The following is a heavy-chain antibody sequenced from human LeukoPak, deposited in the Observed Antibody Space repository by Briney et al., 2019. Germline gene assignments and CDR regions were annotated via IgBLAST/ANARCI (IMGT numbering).Heavy chain of an antibody. V-gene: IGHV1-2*02. Sequence: GASVKVSCKASGYTFTGYYMHWVRQAPGQGLEWMGWINPNSGGTNYAQKFQGRVTMTRDTSISTAYMELSRLRSDDTAVYYCARSWYYYDSSGSQLGYWGQGTLVTVSS. J-gene: IGHJ4*02. CDR1: GYTFTGYY. CDR3: ARSWYYYDSSGSQLGY. CDR2: INPNSGGT. D-gene: IGHD3-22*01.